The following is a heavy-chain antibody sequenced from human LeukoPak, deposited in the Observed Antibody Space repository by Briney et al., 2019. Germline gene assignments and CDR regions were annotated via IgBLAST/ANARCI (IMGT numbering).Heavy chain of an antibody. CDR3: ARIQYTRSSAGYYYYYKDV. CDR2: IYTSGST. J-gene: IGHJ6*03. CDR1: GGSLCSGSYY. V-gene: IGHV4-61*02. Sequence: SETLSLTCTVSGGSLCSGSYYWSSIRQPAGKGLEWLGRIYTSGSTHYNPSLKSRLPLSVDTSKNQFSLKLPSMTAADTAMIFCARIQYTRSSAGYYYYYKDVWGKGTTVTISS. D-gene: IGHD6-6*01.